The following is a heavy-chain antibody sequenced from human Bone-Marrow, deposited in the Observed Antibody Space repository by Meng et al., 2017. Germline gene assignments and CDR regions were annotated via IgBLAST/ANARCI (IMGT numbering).Heavy chain of an antibody. CDR3: ARAGSGIVVVLDP. CDR1: GGSISSSSYY. Sequence: QLHLQGSGPGLVQPSETLSLTCTVSGGSISSSSYYWGWIRQPPGKGLEWIGSIYYSGSTYYNPSLKSRVTISVDTSKNQFSLRLSSVTAADTAVYYCARAGSGIVVVLDPWGQGTLVTVSS. D-gene: IGHD2-2*01. CDR2: IYYSGST. V-gene: IGHV4-39*07. J-gene: IGHJ5*02.